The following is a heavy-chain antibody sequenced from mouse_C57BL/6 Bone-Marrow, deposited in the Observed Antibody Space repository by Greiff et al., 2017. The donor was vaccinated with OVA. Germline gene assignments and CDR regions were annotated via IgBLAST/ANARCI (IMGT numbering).Heavy chain of an antibody. V-gene: IGHV5-17*01. CDR3: AKLTGGFDY. J-gene: IGHJ2*01. D-gene: IGHD4-1*01. CDR1: GFTFSDYG. Sequence: VLLNPGVSLKLSCSSSGFTFSDYGMHWVRQAPEKGLEWVAYISSGSSTIYYADTVKGRFTISRDNAKNTLFLQMTSLRSEDTAMYYCAKLTGGFDYWGQGTTLTVSS. CDR2: ISSGSSTI.